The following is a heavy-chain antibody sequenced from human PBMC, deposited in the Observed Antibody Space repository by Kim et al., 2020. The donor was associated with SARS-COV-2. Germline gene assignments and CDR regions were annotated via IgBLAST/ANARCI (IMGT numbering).Heavy chain of an antibody. CDR2: IKYDDSEK. Sequence: GGPLRLSCVASGFTFSNYWMSWVRQAPGKGLQWVANIKYDDSEKHYLDSLRGRFTISRDNSKNSLYLQMSDLRAEDTAAYYCVRWDCPPKNCVGGFDYWGQGMLVTVSS. J-gene: IGHJ4*02. CDR3: VRWDCPPKNCVGGFDY. CDR1: GFTFSNYW. V-gene: IGHV3-7*01. D-gene: IGHD1-26*01.